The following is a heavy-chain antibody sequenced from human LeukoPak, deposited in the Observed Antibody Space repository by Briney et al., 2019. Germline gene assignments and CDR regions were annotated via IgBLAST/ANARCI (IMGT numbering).Heavy chain of an antibody. J-gene: IGHJ4*02. CDR1: GFTFSSHA. V-gene: IGHV3-30-3*01. CDR3: ARDMQRSPDY. CDR2: ISYDGSNK. Sequence: GGSLRLSCAASGFTFSSHAMNWVRQAPGKGLEWVALISYDGSNKYYLASVKGRFTISRDDPKNTLYLQMNSLRAEHTAVYFCARDMQRSPDYWGQGTLVTVSS. D-gene: IGHD2-2*01.